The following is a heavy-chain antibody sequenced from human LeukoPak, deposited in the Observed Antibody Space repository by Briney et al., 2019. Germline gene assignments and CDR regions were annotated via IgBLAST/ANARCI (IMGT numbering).Heavy chain of an antibody. J-gene: IGHJ4*02. CDR1: GFTFSSYD. D-gene: IGHD6-19*01. Sequence: GGSLRLSCAASGFTFSSYDMHWVRQAPGKGLEWVAVISYDGGNKYYADSVKGRFTISRDNSKNTLYLQMNSLRAEDTAVYYCAKESGWYYFGYWGQGTLVTVSS. CDR2: ISYDGGNK. V-gene: IGHV3-30*18. CDR3: AKESGWYYFGY.